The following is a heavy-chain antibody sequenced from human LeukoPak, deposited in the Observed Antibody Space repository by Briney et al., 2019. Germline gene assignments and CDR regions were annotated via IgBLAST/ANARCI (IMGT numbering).Heavy chain of an antibody. CDR3: AKVRLYGDYPEIDY. CDR1: GFTFSNAW. CDR2: TSGSGGRT. V-gene: IGHV3-23*01. Sequence: GALRLSCAASGFTFSNAWMDWVRQAPGKGLECVSGTSGSGGRTYYADSVKGRFTISRENSKNTLYLQMNSLRAEDTAVYYCAKVRLYGDYPEIDYWGQGTLVAVSS. D-gene: IGHD4-17*01. J-gene: IGHJ4*02.